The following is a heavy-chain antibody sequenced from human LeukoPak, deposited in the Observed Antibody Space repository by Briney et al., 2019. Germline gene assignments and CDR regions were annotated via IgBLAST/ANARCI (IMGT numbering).Heavy chain of an antibody. CDR2: IYSDGRSL. D-gene: IGHD3-10*01. V-gene: IGHV3-74*03. CDR3: ARSSITMVRGVIKSTTSWYHYYNMDV. Sequence: GGSLRLSCAGSGFNFTGYWMHWVRQPPGKGLVWISRIYSDGRSLTYADSVMGRFTISRDNANNMLYLQMNSLRAEDTAVYYCARSSITMVRGVIKSTTSWYHYYNMDVWGKGTTVTVSS. J-gene: IGHJ6*03. CDR1: GFNFTGYW.